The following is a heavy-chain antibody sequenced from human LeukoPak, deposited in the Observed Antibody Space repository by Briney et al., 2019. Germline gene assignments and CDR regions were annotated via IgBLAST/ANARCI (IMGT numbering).Heavy chain of an antibody. D-gene: IGHD1-26*01. Sequence: GGSLRLSCAASGFTFSSYEMNWVRQAPGKGLEWVSYISSSGSTIYYADSVKGRFTISRDNAKNSLYLQMNSLRAEDTAFYYCARGGWELRRAYFDYWGQGTLVTVSS. CDR1: GFTFSSYE. V-gene: IGHV3-48*03. J-gene: IGHJ4*02. CDR2: ISSSGSTI. CDR3: ARGGWELRRAYFDY.